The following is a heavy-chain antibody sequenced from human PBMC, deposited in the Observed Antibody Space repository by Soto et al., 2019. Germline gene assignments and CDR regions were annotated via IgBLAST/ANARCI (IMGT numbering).Heavy chain of an antibody. CDR3: ARSVSGIAARPDAFDI. CDR2: IYPGDSDT. J-gene: IGHJ3*02. D-gene: IGHD6-6*01. Sequence: GESLKISCKGSGYSFTSYWIGWVRQMPGKGLEWMGIIYPGDSDTRHSPSFQGQVTISADKSISTAYLQWSSLKASDTAMYYCARSVSGIAARPDAFDIWGQGTMVTVSS. V-gene: IGHV5-51*01. CDR1: GYSFTSYW.